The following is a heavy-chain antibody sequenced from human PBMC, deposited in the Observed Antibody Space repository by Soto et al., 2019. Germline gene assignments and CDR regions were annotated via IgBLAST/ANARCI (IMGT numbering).Heavy chain of an antibody. J-gene: IGHJ5*02. Sequence: PSETLSLTCAVSGYSISSGYYWGWIRQPPGKRLEWIGSIYHSGSTYYNPSLKSRVTISVDTSKNQFSLKLSSVTAADTAVYYCARAKGAVTTLGGKLFDPWGQGTLVTVSS. CDR3: ARAKGAVTTLGGKLFDP. CDR2: IYHSGST. CDR1: GYSISSGYY. D-gene: IGHD4-17*01. V-gene: IGHV4-38-2*01.